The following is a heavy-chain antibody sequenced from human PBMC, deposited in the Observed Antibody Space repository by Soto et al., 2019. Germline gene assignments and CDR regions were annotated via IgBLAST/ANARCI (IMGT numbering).Heavy chain of an antibody. CDR3: ARMDGDYNYYGLDV. Sequence: SGPAGEPTETLTLTCSVSGFSLTNGRMGVSWIRQPPGKALEWLAHFFSDAERSYSTSMQSRLNMYKDSSGSQVVLTMTNVAPADTATYFCARMDGDYNYYGLDVWGHGIAVTVSS. V-gene: IGHV2-26*01. CDR2: FFSDAER. D-gene: IGHD4-17*01. CDR1: GFSLTNGRMG. J-gene: IGHJ6*02.